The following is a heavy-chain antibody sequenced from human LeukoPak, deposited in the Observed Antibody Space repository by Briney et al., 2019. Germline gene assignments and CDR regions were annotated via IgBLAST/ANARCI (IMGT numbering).Heavy chain of an antibody. J-gene: IGHJ6*03. CDR1: GYTFTSYG. Sequence: ASVKVSCKASGYTFTSYGISWVRQAPGQGLEWMGWISAYNGNTNYAQKLQGRVTMTTDTSTSTAYMELRSLRSDDTAVYYCASGSRSPYCSSTSCYDYCYMDVWGKGTTVTVSS. CDR3: ASGSRSPYCSSTSCYDYCYMDV. V-gene: IGHV1-18*01. D-gene: IGHD2-2*01. CDR2: ISAYNGNT.